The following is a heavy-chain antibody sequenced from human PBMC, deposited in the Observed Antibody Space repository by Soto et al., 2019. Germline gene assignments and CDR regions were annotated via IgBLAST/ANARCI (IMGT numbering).Heavy chain of an antibody. V-gene: IGHV3-7*01. J-gene: IGHJ4*02. CDR2: IKSDGSEK. D-gene: IGHD6-19*01. CDR1: GFTFYTYW. Sequence: EVQLVESGGGLVQPGGSLRLSCGASGFTFYTYWMNWVRQAPGMGLEWVANIKSDGSEKYYVDSVKGRFTISRDNTKNSMYLQMNSLRVEDTAMYPCMTEHGGWWGPGTRVTVSS. CDR3: MTEHGGW.